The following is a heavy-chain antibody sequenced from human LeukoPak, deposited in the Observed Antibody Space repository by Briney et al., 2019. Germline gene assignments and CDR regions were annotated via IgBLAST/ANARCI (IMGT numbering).Heavy chain of an antibody. CDR2: ISSSSSYI. J-gene: IGHJ5*02. CDR1: GLTFSSYR. V-gene: IGHV3-21*01. D-gene: IGHD3-10*01. CDR3: ARDLGRLITMVRGVLDP. Sequence: PGGSLRLSCAASGLTFSSYRMNWVRQAPGKGLEWVSSISSSSSYIYYADSVKGRFTISRDNAKNSLYLQMNSLRAEDTAVYYCARDLGRLITMVRGVLDPWGEGTLVSVSS.